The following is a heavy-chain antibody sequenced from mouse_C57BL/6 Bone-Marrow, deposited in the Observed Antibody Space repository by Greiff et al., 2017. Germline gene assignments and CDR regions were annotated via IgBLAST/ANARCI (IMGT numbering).Heavy chain of an antibody. D-gene: IGHD2-1*01. CDR2: IDPEIGDT. Sequence: DVKLQESGAELVRPGASVKLSCTASGFNIKDDYIHWVKQRPEQGLEWIGWIDPEIGDTEYASKFQGKATITSDTSSNTAYLQLSSLTSEDTAVYYCSSFDGNDFDCWGQGTPLTVAS. J-gene: IGHJ2*01. V-gene: IGHV14-4*01. CDR3: SSFDGNDFDC. CDR1: GFNIKDDY.